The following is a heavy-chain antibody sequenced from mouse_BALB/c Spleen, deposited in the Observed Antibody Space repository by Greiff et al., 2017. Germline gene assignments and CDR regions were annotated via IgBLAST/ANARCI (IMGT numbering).Heavy chain of an antibody. Sequence: EVKLMESGGGLVQPGGSMKLSCVASGFTFSNYWMNWVRQSPEKGLEWVAEIRLKSNNYATHYAESVKGRFTISRDDSKSSVYLQMNNLRAEDTGIYYCTPLYGSSYVDYWGQGTSVTVSS. CDR2: IRLKSNNYAT. D-gene: IGHD1-1*01. CDR1: GFTFSNYW. V-gene: IGHV6-6*02. CDR3: TPLYGSSYVDY. J-gene: IGHJ4*01.